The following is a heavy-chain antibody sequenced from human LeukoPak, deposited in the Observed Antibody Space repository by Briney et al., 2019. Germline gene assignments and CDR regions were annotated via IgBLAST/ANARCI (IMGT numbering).Heavy chain of an antibody. J-gene: IGHJ6*03. Sequence: GGSLRLSCAASGFTFSNVWMIWVRQAPGKGLEWVGRTRKKANSYTTEYAASVKGRFTISRDDSKNSLYLHMNSLKTEDTAVYYCVRIDADFYIDVWGKGTTVTISS. CDR2: TRKKANSYTT. CDR1: GFTFSNVW. CDR3: VRIDADFYIDV. V-gene: IGHV3-72*01.